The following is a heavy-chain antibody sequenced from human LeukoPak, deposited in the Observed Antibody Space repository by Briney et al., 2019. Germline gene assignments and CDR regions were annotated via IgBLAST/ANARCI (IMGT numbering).Heavy chain of an antibody. D-gene: IGHD2/OR15-2a*01. CDR3: ARQGSTLYYFDY. CDR2: ISTSGTT. Sequence: SETLSLTCTVSGGSISNYYWSWIRQPAGKGLEWIGHISTSGTTNYSPSPKSRVTMSVDTSKNQFSLKLSSVTAADTAVYYCARQGSTLYYFDYWGQGTLVTVSS. V-gene: IGHV4-4*07. J-gene: IGHJ4*02. CDR1: GGSISNYY.